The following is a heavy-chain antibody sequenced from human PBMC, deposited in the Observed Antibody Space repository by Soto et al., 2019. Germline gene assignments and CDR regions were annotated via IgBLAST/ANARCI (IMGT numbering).Heavy chain of an antibody. Sequence: QVQLVESGGGVVQPGTSLRLSCAAYGFNFSSYGLHWVRQAPGKGLEWLAVISHDGTSKYYADSVKGRFTISRDNSKNTVYLQMDSLRPEDTAVYFCAKVTDYWGQGILVTVSS. CDR3: AKVTDY. CDR2: ISHDGTSK. CDR1: GFNFSSYG. V-gene: IGHV3-30*18. J-gene: IGHJ4*02.